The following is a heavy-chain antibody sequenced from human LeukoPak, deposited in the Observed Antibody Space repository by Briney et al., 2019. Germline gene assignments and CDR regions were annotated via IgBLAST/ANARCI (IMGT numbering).Heavy chain of an antibody. D-gene: IGHD6-13*01. CDR2: IKSKTDGGTT. J-gene: IGHJ4*02. CDR3: TTYSSWTVFDY. V-gene: IGHV3-15*01. CDR1: GLTFSNAW. Sequence: GGSLRLSCAASGLTFSNAWMSWVRQAPGKGLEWVGRIKSKTDGGTTDYAAPVKGRFTISRDDSKNTLYLQMNSLKTEDTAVYYCTTYSSWTVFDYWGQGTLVTVSS.